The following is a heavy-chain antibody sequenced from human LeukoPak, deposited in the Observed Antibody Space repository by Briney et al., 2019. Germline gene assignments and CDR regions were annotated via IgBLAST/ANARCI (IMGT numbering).Heavy chain of an antibody. CDR1: GGTFSSYA. Sequence: ASVKVSCKASGGTFSSYAISWVRQAPGQGLEWMGRIIPILGIANYAQKFQGRVTITADKSTSTAYMELSSLRSEDTAVYYCASYPYRYQLLYPEGYYGMDVWGQGTTVTVSS. J-gene: IGHJ6*02. D-gene: IGHD2-2*02. CDR3: ASYPYRYQLLYPEGYYGMDV. CDR2: IIPILGIA. V-gene: IGHV1-69*04.